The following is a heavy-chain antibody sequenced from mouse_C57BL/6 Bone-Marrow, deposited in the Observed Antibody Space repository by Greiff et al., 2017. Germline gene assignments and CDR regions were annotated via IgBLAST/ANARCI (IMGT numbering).Heavy chain of an antibody. CDR1: GYTFTSYW. V-gene: IGHV1-69*01. Sequence: QVQLQQPGAELVMPGASVKLSCKASGYTFTSYWMHWVKQRPGQGLEWIGELDPSDSYTNYNQKFKGKSPLTVDKSSSKAYMQLSSLTSEDSAVYYGARSRVTTVVAPYYFDYWGQGTTLTVSS. CDR3: ARSRVTTVVAPYYFDY. D-gene: IGHD1-1*01. J-gene: IGHJ2*01. CDR2: LDPSDSYT.